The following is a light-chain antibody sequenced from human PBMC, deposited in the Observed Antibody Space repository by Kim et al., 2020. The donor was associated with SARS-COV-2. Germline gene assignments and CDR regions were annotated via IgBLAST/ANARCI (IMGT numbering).Light chain of an antibody. CDR3: QVWDSGSDHWV. CDR1: NLGSER. V-gene: IGLV3-21*04. Sequence: PGKAASITCGGNNLGSERVHWYKQKPGLAPVMVIYYNGGRPSGIPERFSGSNSGNTATLTISWVGAGDEADYYCQVWDSGSDHWVFGGGTKLTVL. J-gene: IGLJ3*02. CDR2: YNG.